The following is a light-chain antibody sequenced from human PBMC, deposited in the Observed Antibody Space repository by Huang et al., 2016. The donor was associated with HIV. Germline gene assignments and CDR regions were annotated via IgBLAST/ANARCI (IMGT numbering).Light chain of an antibody. Sequence: VMTKSPATLSVSPGERATLSCRASDSILRNLAWYQQSPGHPPRLLIYGASVRLPGIPDRFRGSGSGTEFSLTISSLQSEDFAVYYCQQYNKWPPYTYGQGTKLEIK. CDR2: GAS. V-gene: IGKV3-15*01. CDR1: DSILRN. CDR3: QQYNKWPPYT. J-gene: IGKJ2*01.